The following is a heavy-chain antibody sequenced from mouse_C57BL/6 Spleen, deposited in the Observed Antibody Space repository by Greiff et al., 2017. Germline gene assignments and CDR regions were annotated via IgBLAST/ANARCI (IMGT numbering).Heavy chain of an antibody. CDR1: GYAFSSSW. Sequence: VQLQQSGPELVKPGASVKISCKASGYAFSSSWMNWVKQRPGKGLEWIGRIYPGDGDTNYNGKFKGKATLTADKSSSTAYMQLSSQTSEDSAVDFCARELTLYYYAMDYWGQGTSVTVSS. CDR2: IYPGDGDT. J-gene: IGHJ4*01. D-gene: IGHD1-1*01. V-gene: IGHV1-82*01. CDR3: ARELTLYYYAMDY.